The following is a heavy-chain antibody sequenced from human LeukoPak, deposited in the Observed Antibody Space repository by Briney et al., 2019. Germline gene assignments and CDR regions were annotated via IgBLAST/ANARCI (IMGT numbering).Heavy chain of an antibody. Sequence: GGSLRLSCAASGFTFSSYSMNWVRQAPGKGLEWVSYISSSSSTIYYADSVKGRFTISRDNAKNSLYLQMNSLRAEDTAVYYCARAWQILRFLEWLGEAPLYYYYYYMDVWGQGTTVTVSS. CDR2: ISSSSSTI. CDR3: ARAWQILRFLEWLGEAPLYYYYYYMDV. D-gene: IGHD3-3*01. J-gene: IGHJ6*03. V-gene: IGHV3-48*01. CDR1: GFTFSSYS.